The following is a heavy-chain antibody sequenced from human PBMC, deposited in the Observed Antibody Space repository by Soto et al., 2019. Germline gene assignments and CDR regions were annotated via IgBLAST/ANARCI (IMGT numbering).Heavy chain of an antibody. CDR3: ARDDASGSNYRGMDV. D-gene: IGHD4-4*01. CDR2: ISYDGSNK. CDR1: GFTFSSYA. V-gene: IGHV3-30-3*01. J-gene: IGHJ6*02. Sequence: QVPLVESGGGVVQPGRSLRLSCAASGFTFSSYAMHWVRQAPGKGLEWVAVISYDGSNKYYADSVKGRFTISRDNSXSTLYLQMNSLRAEDTAVYYCARDDASGSNYRGMDVWGQGTTVTVSS.